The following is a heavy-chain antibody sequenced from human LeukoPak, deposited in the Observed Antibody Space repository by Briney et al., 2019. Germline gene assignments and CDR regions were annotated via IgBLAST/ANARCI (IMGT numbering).Heavy chain of an antibody. D-gene: IGHD3-16*01. CDR1: GFTFSSYW. CDR3: ARDGGIIRFGGQDV. V-gene: IGHV3-7*01. J-gene: IGHJ6*02. CDR2: MNRDGSEK. Sequence: AGGSLRLSCAASGFTFSSYWMSWVRQAPGKGLEWVANMNRDGSEKNYVDSIKGRFTISRDNAANSLYLQMNSRRVEDTAVYYCARDGGIIRFGGQDVWGQGTTVIVS.